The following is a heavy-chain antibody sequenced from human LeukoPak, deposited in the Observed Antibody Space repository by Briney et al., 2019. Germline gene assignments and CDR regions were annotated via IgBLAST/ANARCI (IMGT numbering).Heavy chain of an antibody. CDR3: ARAAAGTDRYAFDI. CDR2: ISYDGSNK. V-gene: IGHV3-30*01. Sequence: PGGSLRLSCAASGFTFSSYAMHWVRQAPGKGLEWVAVISYDGSNKYYADSVKGRFTISRDNSKNTLYLQMNSLRAEDTAVYYCARAAAGTDRYAFDIWGQGTMVTVSS. D-gene: IGHD6-13*01. J-gene: IGHJ3*02. CDR1: GFTFSSYA.